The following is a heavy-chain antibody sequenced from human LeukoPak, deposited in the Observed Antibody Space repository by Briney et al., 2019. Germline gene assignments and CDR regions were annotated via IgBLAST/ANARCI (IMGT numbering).Heavy chain of an antibody. V-gene: IGHV3-30-3*01. CDR2: ISYDGSNK. J-gene: IGHJ4*02. CDR1: GFTFSSYA. CDR3: ARGPRRDGYNYLDY. D-gene: IGHD5-24*01. Sequence: GGSLRLSCATPGFTFSSYAMHWVRQAPGKGLEWVAVISYDGSNKYYADSVKGRFTISRDNSKNTLYLQMNSLRAEDTAVYYCARGPRRDGYNYLDYWGQGTLVTVSS.